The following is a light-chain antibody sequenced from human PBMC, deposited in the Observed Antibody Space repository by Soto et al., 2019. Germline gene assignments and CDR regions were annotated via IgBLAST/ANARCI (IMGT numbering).Light chain of an antibody. J-gene: IGLJ1*01. CDR1: NIDNKR. V-gene: IGLV3-21*04. CDR2: YDS. CDR3: QVWDGDSDHYV. Sequence: SYELTQAPSVSVAPGKTARITCGGNNIDNKRVHWYQQKAGQAPVLVIYYDSDRPSGIPERISGSKSGNTATLTIGRVEAGDEADYYCQVWDGDSDHYVFGTGTKLNVL.